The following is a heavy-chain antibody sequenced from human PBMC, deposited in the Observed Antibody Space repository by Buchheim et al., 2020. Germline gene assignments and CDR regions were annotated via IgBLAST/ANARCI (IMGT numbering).Heavy chain of an antibody. CDR2: LYTSGKS. CDR3: ASPGYSSGWYAY. J-gene: IGHJ4*02. D-gene: IGHD6-19*01. CDR1: GIPVSSNY. Sequence: EVQLVQSGGGLVQPGGSLRLSCAASGIPVSSNYMSWVRQSPEKGLEWVSVLYTSGKSYYTDSVTGRFIVSRDDSENTLYLQMNGLRPEDTAVYYCASPGYSSGWYAYWGQGT. V-gene: IGHV3-66*02.